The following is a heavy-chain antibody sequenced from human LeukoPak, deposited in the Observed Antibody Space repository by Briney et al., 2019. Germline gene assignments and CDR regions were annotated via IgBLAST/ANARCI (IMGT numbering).Heavy chain of an antibody. J-gene: IGHJ4*02. Sequence: PGGSLRLSCAASGFTLTTYWMYWVRQAPGKGLEWISYTSSSGSTIYYADSVKGRFTISRDNAKNSLYLQMNSLRAEDTAIYYCVGGYKYGPFDYWGQGTLVTVSS. CDR2: TSSSGSTI. CDR3: VGGYKYGPFDY. CDR1: GFTLTTYW. V-gene: IGHV3-48*04. D-gene: IGHD5-24*01.